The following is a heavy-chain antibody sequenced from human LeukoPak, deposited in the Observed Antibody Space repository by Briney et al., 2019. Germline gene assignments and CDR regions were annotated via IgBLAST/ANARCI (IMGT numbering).Heavy chain of an antibody. CDR3: AKDYGPKQLVFLDS. CDR2: ISDNGGTT. Sequence: PGGSLRLSCAASGFSFSSYALSWVRQAPGKGLEWVSAISDNGGTTFYADSVKGRFTITRDNSKNTLYVQMNSLRGEDTAVYYCAKDYGPKQLVFLDSRGQGTLVTVSS. CDR1: GFSFSSYA. D-gene: IGHD6-13*01. V-gene: IGHV3-23*01. J-gene: IGHJ4*02.